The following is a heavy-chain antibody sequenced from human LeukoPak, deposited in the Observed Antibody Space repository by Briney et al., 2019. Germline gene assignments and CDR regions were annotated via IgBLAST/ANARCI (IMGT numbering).Heavy chain of an antibody. V-gene: IGHV1-8*01. CDR1: GYTFTSYD. CDR3: ARDSPARGDPPPH. J-gene: IGHJ1*01. CDR2: MNPNSGNT. D-gene: IGHD3-10*01. Sequence: GASVKVSCKASGYTFTSYDINWVRQATGQGLEWMGWMNPNSGNTGYAQKFQGRVTMTRNTSISTAYMELSSLRSEDTAGYYCARDSPARGDPPPHWGQGTLVTVSS.